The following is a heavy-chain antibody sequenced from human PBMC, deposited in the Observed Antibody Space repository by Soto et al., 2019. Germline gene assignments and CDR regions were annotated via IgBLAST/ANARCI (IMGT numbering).Heavy chain of an antibody. CDR2: INHSGST. CDR3: ARGRQCYSSSWSLGYYYYYGMDV. V-gene: IGHV4-34*01. Sequence: SETLSLTCAVYGGSFSGFYWSWVRLPPGKGREWIGEINHSGSTNYNPSLKSRVTISVDTSKNQFSLKLSSVTAADTAVYYCARGRQCYSSSWSLGYYYYYGMDVWGQGTTVTVSS. D-gene: IGHD6-13*01. CDR1: GGSFSGFY. J-gene: IGHJ6*02.